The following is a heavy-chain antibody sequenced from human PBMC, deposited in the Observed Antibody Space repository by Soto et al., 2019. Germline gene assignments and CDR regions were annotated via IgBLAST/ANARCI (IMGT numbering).Heavy chain of an antibody. V-gene: IGHV1-18*01. D-gene: IGHD3-10*01. Sequence: ASVKVSCKASGYTFTSYGASWVRQAPGQGLEWMGWISVYNGNTKYAQKLQGRVTMTTDTSTSTAYMELRGLRSDDTAVYYCARSGRPGYYYYIMDVWGQGTTVTVSS. CDR1: GYTFTSYG. J-gene: IGHJ6*02. CDR2: ISVYNGNT. CDR3: ARSGRPGYYYYIMDV.